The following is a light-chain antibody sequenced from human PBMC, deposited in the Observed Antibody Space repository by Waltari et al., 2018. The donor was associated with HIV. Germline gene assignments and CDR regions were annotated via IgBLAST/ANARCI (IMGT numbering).Light chain of an antibody. Sequence: QVVLTQPPSASASLGASVRLTCTLSSGHNNYVIAWHQQQPEKGPRFLMKLNSDGRHSKGDGVPDRFSGSSAGAERYIIISSLQSEDAADYFCQTWRTGLQVFGGGTRLTVL. V-gene: IGLV4-69*02. CDR1: SGHNNYV. CDR2: LNSDGRH. CDR3: QTWRTGLQV. J-gene: IGLJ3*02.